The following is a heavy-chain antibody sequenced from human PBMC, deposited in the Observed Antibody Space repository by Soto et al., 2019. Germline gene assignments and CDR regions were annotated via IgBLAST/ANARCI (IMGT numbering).Heavy chain of an antibody. V-gene: IGHV1-69*12. CDR2: IIPICGTA. CDR3: ARDLPEMATTKVIYGMDV. CDR1: GGTFSSYA. J-gene: IGHJ6*02. D-gene: IGHD5-12*01. Sequence: QVQLVQSGAEVKKPGSSVKVSCKASGGTFSSYAISWVRQAPGQGLEWMGGIIPICGTADYAQKFQGRVTITADESTSTAYMELSSLRSEDTAVYYCARDLPEMATTKVIYGMDVWGQGTTVTVSS.